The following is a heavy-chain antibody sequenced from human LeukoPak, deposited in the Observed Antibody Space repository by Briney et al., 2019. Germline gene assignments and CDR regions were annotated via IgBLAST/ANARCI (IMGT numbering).Heavy chain of an antibody. CDR3: ARRTYYYDSSGYYYYYFDY. J-gene: IGHJ4*02. D-gene: IGHD3-22*01. V-gene: IGHV5-51*01. CDR2: IYPGDSDT. CDR1: GYSFTSYW. Sequence: GESLKISCKGSGYSFTSYWIGWVRQMPGKGLEWMGIIYPGDSDTRYSPAFQGQVPISAAKSISTAYLQWSSLKASDTAMYYCARRTYYYDSSGYYYYYFDYWGQGTLVTVSS.